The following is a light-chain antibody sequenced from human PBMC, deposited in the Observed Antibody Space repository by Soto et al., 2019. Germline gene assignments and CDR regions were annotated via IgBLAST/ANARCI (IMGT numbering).Light chain of an antibody. V-gene: IGKV1-27*01. CDR3: QKYHSAPYT. CDR2: AAS. Sequence: DIQMTQSPSSLSASVGDRVTITCRASQDIANYLAWYQQKPGTVPKLLISAASTLQSGVPSRFSGSGSGTDFTLTISSLQPEDVATYYCQKYHSAPYTFGQGTKLEIE. J-gene: IGKJ2*01. CDR1: QDIANY.